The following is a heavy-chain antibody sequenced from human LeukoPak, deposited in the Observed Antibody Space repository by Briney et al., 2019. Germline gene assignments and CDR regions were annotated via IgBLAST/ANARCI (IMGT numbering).Heavy chain of an antibody. V-gene: IGHV4-61*05. CDR3: ARGGRYFGP. Sequence: PSETLSLTCSVSGGSMSGTSYYWGWIRQPPGKGLEWIGYIYYSGSTNYNPSLKSRVTISVDTSKNQFSLKLSSVTAADTAVYYCARGGRYFGPWGQGTLVTVSS. D-gene: IGHD3-9*01. CDR2: IYYSGST. J-gene: IGHJ5*02. CDR1: GGSMSGTSYY.